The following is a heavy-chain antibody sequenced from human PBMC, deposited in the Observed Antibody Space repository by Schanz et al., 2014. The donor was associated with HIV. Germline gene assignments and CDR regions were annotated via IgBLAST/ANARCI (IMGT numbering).Heavy chain of an antibody. J-gene: IGHJ3*01. CDR3: ARDFSQGRDSSGPYDAFDL. CDR1: GFSFDTFG. D-gene: IGHD3-22*01. CDR2: KSYDGRNK. Sequence: QVQLVESGGGVVQPGRSLRLSCAGSGFSFDTFGIHWVRQAPGKGLEWLAVKSYDGRNKNFANSVKGRFTISRDNSKNTVYLQAKSLRAADTAVYYCARDFSQGRDSSGPYDAFDLWGQGTMVTVS. V-gene: IGHV3-30*03.